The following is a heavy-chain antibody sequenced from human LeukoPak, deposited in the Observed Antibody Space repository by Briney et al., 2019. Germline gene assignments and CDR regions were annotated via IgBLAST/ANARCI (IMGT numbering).Heavy chain of an antibody. Sequence: ASVKVSFKASGYTFTVYYMHWVRQAPGQGLEWMGWINPNSGGTNYAQKFQGRVTMTRDTSISTAYMELSRLRSDDTAVYYCARTIDVTTNYGMDVWGQGTTVTVSS. CDR2: INPNSGGT. CDR1: GYTFTVYY. D-gene: IGHD4-17*01. CDR3: ARTIDVTTNYGMDV. J-gene: IGHJ6*02. V-gene: IGHV1-2*02.